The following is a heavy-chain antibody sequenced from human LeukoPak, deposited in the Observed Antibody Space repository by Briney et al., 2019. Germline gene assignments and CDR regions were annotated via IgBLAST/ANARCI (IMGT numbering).Heavy chain of an antibody. J-gene: IGHJ4*02. D-gene: IGHD3-9*01. CDR1: GYTFTRYG. V-gene: IGHV1-18*01. Sequence: ASVKVSCKASGYTFTRYGISWVRQAPGQGLEWMGCINTYNDNTNYAQKFQGRVTMTTDTSTSTAYMEVRSLRSDDTAVYYCARGYYDILTGYYMNHFDYWGQGTLVTVSS. CDR2: INTYNDNT. CDR3: ARGYYDILTGYYMNHFDY.